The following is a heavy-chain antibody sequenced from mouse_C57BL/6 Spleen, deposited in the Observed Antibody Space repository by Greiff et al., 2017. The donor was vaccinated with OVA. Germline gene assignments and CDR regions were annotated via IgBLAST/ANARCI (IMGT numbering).Heavy chain of an antibody. V-gene: IGHV5-4*03. CDR1: GFTFSSYA. CDR3: ARAYYSNPYAMDY. J-gene: IGHJ4*01. Sequence: DVMLVESGGGLVKPGGSLKLSCAASGFTFSSYAMSWVRQTPEKRLEWVATISDGGSYTYYPDNVKGRFTISRDNAKNNLYLQMGHLKSEDTAMYYCARAYYSNPYAMDYWGQGTSVTVSS. CDR2: ISDGGSYT. D-gene: IGHD2-5*01.